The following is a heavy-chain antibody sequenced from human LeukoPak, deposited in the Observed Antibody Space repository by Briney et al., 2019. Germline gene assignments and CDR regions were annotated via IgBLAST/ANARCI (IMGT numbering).Heavy chain of an antibody. J-gene: IGHJ4*02. V-gene: IGHV4-59*01. CDR3: ARLYGSGSYPFDY. D-gene: IGHD3-10*01. CDR2: IYYSGST. Sequence: SETLSLTCTVSGGSISSYYWSWIRQPPGKGLEWIGYIYYSGSTNYNPSLKSRVTISVDTSKNQFSLKLSSVTAADTAVYYCARLYGSGSYPFDYWGQGTLVTVPS. CDR1: GGSISSYY.